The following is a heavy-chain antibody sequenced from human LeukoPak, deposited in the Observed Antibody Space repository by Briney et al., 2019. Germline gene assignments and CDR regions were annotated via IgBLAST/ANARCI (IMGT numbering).Heavy chain of an antibody. CDR2: IHPSTGNP. J-gene: IGHJ4*02. CDR1: GYTFTAYA. V-gene: IGHV7-4-1*02. Sequence: ASVKVSCKASGYTFTAYAMIWVRQAPGQGLEWMGWIHPSTGNPTYAQGFTGRFVFSLDTSVSTTYLQISSLKAEDTAVYYCARAYQRLGELSLPNYWGQGTLVTVSS. D-gene: IGHD3-16*02. CDR3: ARAYQRLGELSLPNY.